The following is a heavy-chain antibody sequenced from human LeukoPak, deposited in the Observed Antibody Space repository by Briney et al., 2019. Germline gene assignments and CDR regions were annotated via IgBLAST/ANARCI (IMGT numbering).Heavy chain of an antibody. CDR2: IYYSGST. V-gene: IGHV4-39*07. CDR3: ARDRGYETRAFDI. CDR1: GGSISSSSYY. Sequence: SETLFLTCTVSGGSISSSSYYWGWIRQPPGKGLEWIGSIYYSGSTYYNPSLKSRVTISVDTSKNQFSLKLSSATAADTAVYYCARDRGYETRAFDIWGQGTMVTVSS. J-gene: IGHJ3*02. D-gene: IGHD2-2*01.